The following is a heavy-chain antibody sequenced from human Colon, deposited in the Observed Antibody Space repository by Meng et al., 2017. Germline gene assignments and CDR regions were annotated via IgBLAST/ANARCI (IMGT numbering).Heavy chain of an antibody. CDR1: GFTFSSYD. V-gene: IGHV3-23*04. J-gene: IGHJ4*02. Sequence: DVQLVESGGGGVQPGGSLRRACAASGFTFSSYDMSWVRRAPGKGLAGVSVISAAADRTYSADSVAGRFTISRDNSKNMVYLQMNNLRAEDTAVYYCARISTIATFFDNWGQGTLVTVSS. D-gene: IGHD1-26*01. CDR3: ARISTIATFFDN. CDR2: ISAAADRT.